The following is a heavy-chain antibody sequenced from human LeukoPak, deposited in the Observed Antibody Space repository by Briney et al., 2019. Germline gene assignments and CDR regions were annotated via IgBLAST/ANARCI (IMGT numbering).Heavy chain of an antibody. CDR1: GGSFSGYY. V-gene: IGHV4-34*01. CDR3: ARSLAY. Sequence: SETLSLTCAVYGGSFSGYYWSWIRQPPGKGLEWIGEINHSGSTNYNPSLKSRVTISVDTSKNQFSLKLSSVTAADTAVYYCARSLAYWGQGTLVTVSS. D-gene: IGHD5-12*01. J-gene: IGHJ4*02. CDR2: INHSGST.